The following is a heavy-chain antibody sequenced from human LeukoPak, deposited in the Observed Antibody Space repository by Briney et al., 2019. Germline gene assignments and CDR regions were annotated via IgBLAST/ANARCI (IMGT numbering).Heavy chain of an antibody. Sequence: SETLSPTCTVSGGSISSYYWSWIRQPPGKGLEWIGYIYYSGSTNYNPSLKSRVTISVDTSKNQFSLKLSSVTAADTAVYYCARSAGYDFWSGYFYFDYWGQGTLVTVSS. D-gene: IGHD3-3*01. CDR2: IYYSGST. CDR3: ARSAGYDFWSGYFYFDY. J-gene: IGHJ4*02. CDR1: GGSISSYY. V-gene: IGHV4-59*08.